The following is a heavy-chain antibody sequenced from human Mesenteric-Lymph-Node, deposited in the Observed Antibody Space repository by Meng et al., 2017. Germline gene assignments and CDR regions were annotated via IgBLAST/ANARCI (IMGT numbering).Heavy chain of an antibody. CDR2: TYYRSKWYN. J-gene: IGHJ4*02. CDR3: ARAADSSLDY. Sequence: QVQLRLSGPGLVTRSQTLSVTCAISGDSVSGNGVAWNWIRQSPSRGLEWLGRTYYRSKWYNEYAVSVKSRIGINADTAKNQFSLQLNSVTPEDTAVYYCARAADSSLDYWGQGTLVTVSS. CDR1: GDSVSGNGVA. D-gene: IGHD6-13*01. V-gene: IGHV6-1*01.